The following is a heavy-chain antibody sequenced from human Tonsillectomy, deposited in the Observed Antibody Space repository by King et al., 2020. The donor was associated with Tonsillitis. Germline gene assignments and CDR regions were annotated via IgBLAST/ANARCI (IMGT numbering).Heavy chain of an antibody. CDR2: ISGSGGTP. D-gene: IGHD2-21*02. J-gene: IGHJ4*02. V-gene: IGHV3-23*04. CDR3: AKDLVVVTPIPGNYFDY. CDR1: GFTFSSYA. Sequence: DVQLVESGGVLVQTGGSLRLSCAASGFTFSSYAMSWARQAPGKGLEWVSAISGSGGTPYYADSVKGRFTISRDNSKNTLYLQMNSLRAEDTAVYYCAKDLVVVTPIPGNYFDYWGQGTLVTVSS.